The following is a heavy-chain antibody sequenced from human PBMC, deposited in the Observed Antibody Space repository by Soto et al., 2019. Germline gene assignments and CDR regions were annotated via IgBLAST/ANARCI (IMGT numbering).Heavy chain of an antibody. V-gene: IGHV4-4*07. J-gene: IGHJ6*02. CDR2: IYASGST. CDR1: GGSISSYY. CDR3: ARDYYGSASYDNYYYYGMDV. D-gene: IGHD3-10*01. Sequence: QVQLQESGPGLVKPSETLSLTCTVSGGSISSYYWSWIRQPAGKGLELIGRIYASGSTNYSPSLKSRVTMSVDTSKNQFYLKLSSVIAADTAVYYCARDYYGSASYDNYYYYGMDVWGQGTTVTVSS.